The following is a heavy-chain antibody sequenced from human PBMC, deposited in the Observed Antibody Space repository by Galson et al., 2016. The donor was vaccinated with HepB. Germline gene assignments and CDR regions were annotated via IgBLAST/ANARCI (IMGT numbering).Heavy chain of an antibody. CDR1: GFTFSDYG. Sequence: SLRLSCAASGFTFSDYGIHWVRQAPGKGLEWVAVLSFDGINKYYADSVKGRFTISRDNSKNTVYLQMNSLRAEDTAAYYCAKDAYTWRWLLSFFPDYWGQGTQVTVS. D-gene: IGHD5-24*01. V-gene: IGHV3-30*18. J-gene: IGHJ4*02. CDR3: AKDAYTWRWLLSFFPDY. CDR2: LSFDGINK.